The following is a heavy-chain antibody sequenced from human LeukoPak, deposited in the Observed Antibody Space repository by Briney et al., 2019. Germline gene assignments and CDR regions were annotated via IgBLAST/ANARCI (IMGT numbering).Heavy chain of an antibody. CDR1: GFTFSSYA. V-gene: IGHV3-23*01. CDR3: AKDAPVNIVVVPAANS. Sequence: PGGSLRLSCAASGFTFSSYAMSSVRQAPGKGLEWDSAISGSGGSTYYADSVNVRFTIHRHNSKNRLYLQMNSLRAEDTAVYYCAKDAPVNIVVVPAANSWGQGTLVTVSS. D-gene: IGHD2-2*01. CDR2: ISGSGGST. J-gene: IGHJ4*02.